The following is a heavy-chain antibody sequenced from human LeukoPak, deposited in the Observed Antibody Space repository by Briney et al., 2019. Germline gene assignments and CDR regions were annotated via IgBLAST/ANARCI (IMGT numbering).Heavy chain of an antibody. J-gene: IGHJ4*02. V-gene: IGHV4-59*11. CDR1: GGSLNSHY. D-gene: IGHD2-2*01. CDR2: ILYTGTT. CDR3: ARFSSGCSTASCYLTY. Sequence: PSETLSLTCTVSGGSLNSHYWSWIRQPPGKGLELIGHILYTGTTFYNPSLNSRVTISLDTSRNQFSLRLTSVTAADSAVYYCARFSSGCSTASCYLTYWGQGTLVTVSS.